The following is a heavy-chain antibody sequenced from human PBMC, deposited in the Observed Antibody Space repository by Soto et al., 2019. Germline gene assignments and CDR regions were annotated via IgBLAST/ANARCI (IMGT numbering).Heavy chain of an antibody. CDR1: GFTFSSYG. CDR3: ARDFGDYVPFHY. J-gene: IGHJ4*02. Sequence: QVQLVESGGGVVQPGRSLRLSCAASGFTFSSYGMHWVRQAPGKGLEWVAVIWYDGSNKYYADSVKGRFTISRDNSKNTLYLHMNSLRAEDTAVYYCARDFGDYVPFHYWGQGTLVTVSS. V-gene: IGHV3-33*01. CDR2: IWYDGSNK. D-gene: IGHD4-17*01.